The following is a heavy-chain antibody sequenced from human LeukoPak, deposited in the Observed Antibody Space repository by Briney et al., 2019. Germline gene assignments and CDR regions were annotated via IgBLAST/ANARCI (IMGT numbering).Heavy chain of an antibody. V-gene: IGHV1-46*01. D-gene: IGHD2-15*01. CDR1: GYTFTTYN. J-gene: IGHJ4*02. CDR2: INPSGGRA. Sequence: ASVKVSCKASGYTFTTYNFNWVRHAPGQGLEWMGIINPSGGRASYAQKFQDRFTMTRDTSTITLYMELTSLRSEDTALHYCARDVSGVNCLFDYWGQGTLVTVSS. CDR3: ARDVSGVNCLFDY.